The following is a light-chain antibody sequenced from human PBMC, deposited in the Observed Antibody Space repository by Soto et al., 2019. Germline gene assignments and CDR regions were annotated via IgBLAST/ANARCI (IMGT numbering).Light chain of an antibody. V-gene: IGKV3-20*01. Sequence: IVLTQSPDTLSLSPGERATLSCRASQSVSSNYLAWYQQKLGQAPRLLIYGASSRATGIPDRFSGSGSGTDFTLTISRLEPEDFAVYYCQQYGSSPWTFGRGTKVDIK. CDR1: QSVSSNY. J-gene: IGKJ1*01. CDR2: GAS. CDR3: QQYGSSPWT.